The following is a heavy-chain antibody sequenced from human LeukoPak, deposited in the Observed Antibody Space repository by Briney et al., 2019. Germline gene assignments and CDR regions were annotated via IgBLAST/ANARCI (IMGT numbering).Heavy chain of an antibody. CDR1: GASINSSPYS. V-gene: IGHV4-39*01. CDR3: ARGLRFLESKDY. J-gene: IGHJ4*02. D-gene: IGHD3-3*01. Sequence: SETLSLTCTVSGASINSSPYSWGWIRLPPGKGLEWIGTISYNANTYYNPSLKSRVTISVDTSKNQFSLKLTSVTAADTAVYYCARGLRFLESKDYWGQGTLVTVSS. CDR2: ISYNANT.